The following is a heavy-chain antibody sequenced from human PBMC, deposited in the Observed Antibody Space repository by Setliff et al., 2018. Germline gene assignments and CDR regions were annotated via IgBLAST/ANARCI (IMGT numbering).Heavy chain of an antibody. CDR2: ISTDGSSI. V-gene: IGHV3-74*03. CDR3: AKDFTLDY. J-gene: IGHJ4*02. Sequence: PGGSLRLSCAASGFTFSSYGMHWVRQAPGQGLVWVARISTDGSSITYADSVKGRFTISRDNSKNTLYLQMNSQRAEDTAVYYCAKDFTLDYWGQGTLVTVSS. CDR1: GFTFSSYG.